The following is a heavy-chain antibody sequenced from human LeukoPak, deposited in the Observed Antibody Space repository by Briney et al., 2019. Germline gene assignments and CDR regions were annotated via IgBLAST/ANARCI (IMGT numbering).Heavy chain of an antibody. Sequence: SVKVSCKASGYTFTGHYMHWVRQAPGQGLEWMGGIIPIFGTANYAQKFQGRVTITADKSTSTAYMELSSLRSEDTAVYYCARDNGDAFDIWGQGTMVTVSS. J-gene: IGHJ3*02. CDR1: GYTFTGHY. V-gene: IGHV1-69*06. CDR2: IIPIFGTA. CDR3: ARDNGDAFDI.